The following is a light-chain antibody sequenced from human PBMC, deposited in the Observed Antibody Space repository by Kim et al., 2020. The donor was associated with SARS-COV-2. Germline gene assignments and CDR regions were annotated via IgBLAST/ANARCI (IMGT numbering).Light chain of an antibody. J-gene: IGKJ5*01. CDR2: AAS. V-gene: IGKV1-8*01. CDR1: QGISSY. CDR3: QQYYSYPST. Sequence: ASTGDRVTITCRASQGISSYLAWYQQKPGKAPKLLIYAASTLQSGVPSRFSGSGSGTDFALTISCLQSEDFATYYCQQYYSYPSTFGQGTRLEIK.